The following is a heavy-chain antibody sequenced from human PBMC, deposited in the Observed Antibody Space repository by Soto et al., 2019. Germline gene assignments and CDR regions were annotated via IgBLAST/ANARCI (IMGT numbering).Heavy chain of an antibody. CDR3: AHLHLTYYYDSSGYYPPY. Sequence: GGSLRLSCAASGFTFSSYGMSWVRQAPGKGLEWVANIKQDGSEKYYVDSVKGRFTISRDNAKNSLYLQMNSLRAEDTAVYYCAHLHLTYYYDSSGYYPPYWGQGTLVTVSS. J-gene: IGHJ4*02. CDR1: GFTFSSYG. V-gene: IGHV3-7*01. D-gene: IGHD3-22*01. CDR2: IKQDGSEK.